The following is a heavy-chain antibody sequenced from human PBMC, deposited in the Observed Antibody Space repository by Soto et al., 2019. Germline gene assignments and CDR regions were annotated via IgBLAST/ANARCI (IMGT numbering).Heavy chain of an antibody. D-gene: IGHD5-12*01. J-gene: IGHJ4*02. CDR2: ISSDGRTT. Sequence: LRLSCAASGFTLSGYWMHWVRQVPGKGLVWVSRISSDGRTTNYADSVGGRFTISRDNAKNTLYVQMNSLRAEDTAVYYCVRGNSGYGNFDYWGQGTLVTVSS. CDR1: GFTLSGYW. V-gene: IGHV3-74*01. CDR3: VRGNSGYGNFDY.